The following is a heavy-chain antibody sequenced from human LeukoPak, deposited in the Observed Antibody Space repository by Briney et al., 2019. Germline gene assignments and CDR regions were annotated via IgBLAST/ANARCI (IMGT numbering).Heavy chain of an antibody. CDR3: ARHYCSSTSCYGFDY. Sequence: GGSLRLSCAASGFTFSSYSMNWVRQAPGKGLEWVSSISSSSSYIYYADSVKGRFTISRDNAKNSLYLQMNSLRAEDTAVYYCARHYCSSTSCYGFDYWGQGTLVTVSS. J-gene: IGHJ4*02. CDR1: GFTFSSYS. V-gene: IGHV3-21*01. CDR2: ISSSSSYI. D-gene: IGHD2-2*01.